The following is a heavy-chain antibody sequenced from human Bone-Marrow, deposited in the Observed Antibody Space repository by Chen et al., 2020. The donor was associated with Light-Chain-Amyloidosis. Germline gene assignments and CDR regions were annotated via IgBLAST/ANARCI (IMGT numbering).Heavy chain of an antibody. CDR1: GFDFSVDS. Sequence: VRLVESGVGLVKPGGSLRLSCTGSGFDFSVDSMSWDRQSPGKGLEWVSYISRNGIYTFYADSVKGRFTISRDNARHSLFLQVSSLRDDDAATYYCVKEGPAERGYCIDLWGQGTVVTVSS. D-gene: IGHD2-2*01. V-gene: IGHV3-21*02. J-gene: IGHJ4*02. CDR2: ISRNGIYT. CDR3: VKEGPAERGYCIDL.